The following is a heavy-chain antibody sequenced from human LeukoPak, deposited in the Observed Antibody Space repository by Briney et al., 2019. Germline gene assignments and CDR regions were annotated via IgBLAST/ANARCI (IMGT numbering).Heavy chain of an antibody. Sequence: PGGSLRLSCAASGFTFSSYAMSWVRQAPGKGLEWVSAISGSGGSTYYADSVKGRFTISRDNSKNTLYLQMNSLRAEDTAVYYCARLERRLNAFDIWGQGTLVTVSS. CDR1: GFTFSSYA. CDR2: ISGSGGST. CDR3: ARLERRLNAFDI. J-gene: IGHJ3*02. D-gene: IGHD1-1*01. V-gene: IGHV3-23*01.